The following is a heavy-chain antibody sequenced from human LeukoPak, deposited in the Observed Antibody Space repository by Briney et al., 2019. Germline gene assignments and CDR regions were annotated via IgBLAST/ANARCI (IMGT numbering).Heavy chain of an antibody. D-gene: IGHD1-26*01. V-gene: IGHV4-59*12. J-gene: IGHJ4*02. CDR1: GGSINSYY. Sequence: RASETLSLTCTVSGGSINSYYWSWIRQPPGKGLEWIGYIYYSGSTNYNPSLKSRVNMSVDTSKNQFSLKLSSVTAADTAVYYCARAPSSGATYFDYWGQGSLVTVSS. CDR3: ARAPSSGATYFDY. CDR2: IYYSGST.